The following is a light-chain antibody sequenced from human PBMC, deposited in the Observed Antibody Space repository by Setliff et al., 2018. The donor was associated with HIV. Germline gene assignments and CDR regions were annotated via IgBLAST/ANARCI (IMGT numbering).Light chain of an antibody. J-gene: IGLJ1*01. CDR1: TSNIGSNS. CDR2: DNN. CDR3: GAWDGSLNAYI. Sequence: VLTQPPSLSAAARQKVTISCSGRTSNIGSNSLSWYQQFPGTAPRLLIFDNNRRPSGIPVRFSGSKSGTSATLSITGLQTGDESTYYCGAWDGSLNAYIFGTGTKVTV. V-gene: IGLV1-51*01.